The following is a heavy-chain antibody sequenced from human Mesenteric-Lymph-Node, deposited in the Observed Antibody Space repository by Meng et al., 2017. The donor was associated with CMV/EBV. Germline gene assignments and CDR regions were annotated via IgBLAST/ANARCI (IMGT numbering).Heavy chain of an antibody. CDR3: ARDRYSSSPQGDY. D-gene: IGHD6-6*01. J-gene: IGHJ4*02. Sequence: GSLRLSCSVSGDSVTSDTYSWSWIRQPPGKGLECIGYISSRGTTNYNPSLQSRVTITIDTSNNHFSLKLTSVTAADTAVYYCARDRYSSSPQGDYWGQGTLVTVSS. CDR2: ISSRGTT. CDR1: GDSVTSDTYS. V-gene: IGHV4-61*03.